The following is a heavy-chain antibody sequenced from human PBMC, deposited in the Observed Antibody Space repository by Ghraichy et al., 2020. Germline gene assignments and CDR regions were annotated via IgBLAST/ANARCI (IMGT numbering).Heavy chain of an antibody. D-gene: IGHD6-19*01. Sequence: SETLSLTCAVSGYSISSGYYWGWIRQPPGKGLEWIGSIYHSGSTYYNPSLKSRVTISVDTSKNQFSLKLSSVTAADTAVYYCARDRATAASGWYVDFDYWGQGTLVTVSS. CDR1: GYSISSGYY. V-gene: IGHV4-38-2*02. J-gene: IGHJ4*02. CDR3: ARDRATAASGWYVDFDY. CDR2: IYHSGST.